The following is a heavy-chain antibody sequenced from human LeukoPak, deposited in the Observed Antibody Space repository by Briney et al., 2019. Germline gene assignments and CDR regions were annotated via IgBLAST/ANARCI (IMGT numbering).Heavy chain of an antibody. Sequence: GASVKVSCKASGYTFTGYYMHWVRQAPGQGLEWMGWINPNSGGTNYAQKFQGWVTMTRDTSISTAYMELSRLRSDDTAVYYCAIKYSGSYYDSYYYGMDVWGQGTTVTVSS. CDR2: INPNSGGT. V-gene: IGHV1-2*04. D-gene: IGHD1-26*01. J-gene: IGHJ6*02. CDR1: GYTFTGYY. CDR3: AIKYSGSYYDSYYYGMDV.